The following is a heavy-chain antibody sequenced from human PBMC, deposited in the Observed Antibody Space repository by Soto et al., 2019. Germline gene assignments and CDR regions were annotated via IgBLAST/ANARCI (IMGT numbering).Heavy chain of an antibody. J-gene: IGHJ3*02. CDR1: GGTISSRDYY. V-gene: IGHV4-30-4*08. CDR3: AHSSSGRAFGI. Sequence: SQTMRLPWIVAGGTISSRDYYWSWISQPPGKGLQWSGYIYYSGSTYYNPSRKSRVTISVDTSKNQYSLKLCSVTAADTAVYYCAHSSSGRAFGICGQPTRGTFAS. CDR2: IYYSGST. D-gene: IGHD6-13*01.